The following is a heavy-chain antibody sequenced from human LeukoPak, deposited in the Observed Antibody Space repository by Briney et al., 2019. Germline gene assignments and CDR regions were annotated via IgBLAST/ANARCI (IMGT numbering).Heavy chain of an antibody. D-gene: IGHD1-26*01. CDR1: GFTFSSYA. V-gene: IGHV3-23*01. CDR3: AREGGGINSGFDY. J-gene: IGHJ4*02. CDR2: ISGSGGST. Sequence: GGSLRLSCAASGFTFSSYAMSWVRQAPGKGLEWVSAISGSGGSTYYADSVKGRFTISRDNAKNSLYLQMNSLRAEDTAVYYCAREGGGINSGFDYWGQGTLVTVSS.